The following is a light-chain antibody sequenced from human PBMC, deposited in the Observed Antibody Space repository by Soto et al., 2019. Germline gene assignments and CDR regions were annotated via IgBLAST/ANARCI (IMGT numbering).Light chain of an antibody. Sequence: EIVITQSPPTLSVSPGESATLSCRASQSVGSNLAWYRQKPGQAPRLLIFAASTRATGIPARFSGGGSGTEFTLTISSLQSEDFAVYYCQQYNDWPPITFGQATRLAI. J-gene: IGKJ5*01. V-gene: IGKV3-15*01. CDR1: QSVGSN. CDR2: AAS. CDR3: QQYNDWPPIT.